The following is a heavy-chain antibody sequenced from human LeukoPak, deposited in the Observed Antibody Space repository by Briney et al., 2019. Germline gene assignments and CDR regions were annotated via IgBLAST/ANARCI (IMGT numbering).Heavy chain of an antibody. CDR1: GYTFTSYD. Sequence: EASVKVSCKASGYTFTSYDINWVRQATGQGLEWMGWMNPNSGNTGYAQKFQGRVTMTRNTSISTAYMELSSLRSEDTAVYYCARGSFYDYVWGSYTREFDYWGQGTLVTVSS. CDR3: ARGSFYDYVWGSYTREFDY. CDR2: MNPNSGNT. V-gene: IGHV1-8*01. D-gene: IGHD3-16*01. J-gene: IGHJ4*02.